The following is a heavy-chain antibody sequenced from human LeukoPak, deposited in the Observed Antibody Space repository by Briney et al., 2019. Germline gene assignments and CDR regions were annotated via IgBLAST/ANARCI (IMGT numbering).Heavy chain of an antibody. D-gene: IGHD1-26*01. J-gene: IGHJ4*02. Sequence: PGGSLRLSCAASGFTFSSFSMNWVRQAPGKGLEWVSSISSSNRYIYYADSVKGRFTISRDNAKNSLFLQMNSLRAEDTAVYYCVSGSPAGDYWGQGTLVTVSS. V-gene: IGHV3-21*01. CDR3: VSGSPAGDY. CDR1: GFTFSSFS. CDR2: ISSSNRYI.